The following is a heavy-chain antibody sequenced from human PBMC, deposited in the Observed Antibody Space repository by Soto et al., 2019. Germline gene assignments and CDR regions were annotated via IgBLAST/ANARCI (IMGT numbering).Heavy chain of an antibody. Sequence: SETLSLTCTVSGGSISSNSYYWGWIRQPPGKGLEWIGTIYYSGITYYNPSLKSRVTISVDTSKNQFSLKLSSVTAADTAVYYCARGQGDDYGGKEAEYFQHWGQGTLVTVSS. CDR3: ARGQGDDYGGKEAEYFQH. V-gene: IGHV4-39*07. D-gene: IGHD4-17*01. CDR1: GGSISSNSYY. J-gene: IGHJ1*01. CDR2: IYYSGIT.